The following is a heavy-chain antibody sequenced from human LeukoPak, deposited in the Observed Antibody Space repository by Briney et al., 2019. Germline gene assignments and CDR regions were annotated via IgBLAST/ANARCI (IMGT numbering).Heavy chain of an antibody. Sequence: KASETLSLTCTVSGGSISSYYWNWIRQPPGKGLEWIGYIYYSGSTNYNPSLKSRVTISVDTSKNQFSLKLSSVTAADTAVYYCARHPWVGSRGAFDIWGQGTMVTVSS. CDR3: ARHPWVGSRGAFDI. V-gene: IGHV4-59*08. J-gene: IGHJ3*02. CDR2: IYYSGST. D-gene: IGHD1-26*01. CDR1: GGSISSYY.